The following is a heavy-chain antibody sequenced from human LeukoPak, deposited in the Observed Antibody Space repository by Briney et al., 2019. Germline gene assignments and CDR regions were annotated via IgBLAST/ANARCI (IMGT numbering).Heavy chain of an antibody. Sequence: GGSLRLSCATSGFTFSSYDMHWVRQATGKGLEWVPTIGIAGDTYYAGSVKGRFTISRENAKNSLYLQMNSLREGDTAVYYCARGGLSTILWAFDIWGQGSMVTVSS. CDR2: IGIAGDT. CDR3: ARGGLSTILWAFDI. CDR1: GFTFSSYD. V-gene: IGHV3-13*04. J-gene: IGHJ3*02. D-gene: IGHD2/OR15-2a*01.